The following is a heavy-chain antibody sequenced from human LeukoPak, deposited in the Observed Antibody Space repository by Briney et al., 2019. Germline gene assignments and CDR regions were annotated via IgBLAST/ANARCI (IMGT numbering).Heavy chain of an antibody. CDR2: IYYSGST. CDR3: ARAGSSDLYFDY. CDR1: GDSISSSTYY. D-gene: IGHD6-19*01. V-gene: IGHV4-39*07. Sequence: SETLSLTCTVSGDSISSSTYYWGWIRQPPGKGLEWIGSIYYSGSTYYNPSFKSRVTISVDTSKNQFSLKLSSVTTADTAVYYCARAGSSDLYFDYWGQGTLVTVSS. J-gene: IGHJ4*02.